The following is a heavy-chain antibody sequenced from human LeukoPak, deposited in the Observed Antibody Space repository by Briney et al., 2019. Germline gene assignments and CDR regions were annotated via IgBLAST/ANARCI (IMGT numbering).Heavy chain of an antibody. CDR3: AREIGVFDF. CDR1: GLTFSSYA. D-gene: IGHD1-26*01. J-gene: IGHJ4*02. CDR2: ISGSGGYT. V-gene: IGHV3-23*01. Sequence: GGSLRLSCAASGLTFSSYAMSWVRQAPGEGLEWVAVISGSGGYTYYADSAKGRFTISRDNSKSTPYLQMNSLKAEDTAVYYCAREIGVFDFWGQGTLVTVSS.